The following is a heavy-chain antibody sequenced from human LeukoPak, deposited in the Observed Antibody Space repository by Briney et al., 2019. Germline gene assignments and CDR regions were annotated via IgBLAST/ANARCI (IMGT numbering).Heavy chain of an antibody. Sequence: GRSLRLSCAASGFTFSTYAMHWVRQAPGKGLEGVALIAYDGNSYFYADSVKGRFTVSRDNSKNTLYLQMNSLRSDDTAVYFCAKSLYTSTSSSGFGAFDLWGLGTTVIVSS. D-gene: IGHD2-2*01. CDR1: GFTFSTYA. CDR3: AKSLYTSTSSSGFGAFDL. V-gene: IGHV3-30-3*02. CDR2: IAYDGNSY. J-gene: IGHJ3*01.